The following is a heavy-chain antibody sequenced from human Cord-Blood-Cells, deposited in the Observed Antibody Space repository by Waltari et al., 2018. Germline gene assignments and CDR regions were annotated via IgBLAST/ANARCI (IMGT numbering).Heavy chain of an antibody. V-gene: IGHV4-4*02. Sequence: QVQLQESGPGLVKPSGTLSLTCAVSGGSISSSNWWSWVRQPPGKGLEWIGEIYHRGSTNYNPSLKSRVTISVDKSKNQFSLKLSSVTAADTAVYYCARDSVPIAAANSAAFDIWGQGTMVTVSS. J-gene: IGHJ3*02. CDR2: IYHRGST. CDR3: ARDSVPIAAANSAAFDI. D-gene: IGHD6-13*01. CDR1: GGSISSSNW.